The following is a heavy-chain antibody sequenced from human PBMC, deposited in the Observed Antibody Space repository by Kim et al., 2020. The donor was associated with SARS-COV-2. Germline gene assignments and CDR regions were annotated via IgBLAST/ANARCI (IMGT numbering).Heavy chain of an antibody. CDR2: REGSVT. D-gene: IGHD2-2*01. J-gene: IGHJ4*02. V-gene: IGHV3-74*01. Sequence: REGSVTNHADSVKGRFTVSRDNAKSMLFLQMNSLRAEDAAVYYCTRDMREWGQGTLVTVSS. CDR3: TRDMRE.